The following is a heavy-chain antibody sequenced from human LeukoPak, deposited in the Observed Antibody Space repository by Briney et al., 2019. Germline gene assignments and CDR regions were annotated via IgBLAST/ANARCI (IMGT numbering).Heavy chain of an antibody. D-gene: IGHD5-24*01. Sequence: SVKVSCKASGYTFTGYYMHWVRQAPGQGLEWMGGIIPIFGTANYAQKFQGRVTITTDESTSTAYMELSSLRSEDTAVYYCARAVEMATIDYYYYYMDVWGKGTTVTVSS. CDR2: IIPIFGTA. CDR3: ARAVEMATIDYYYYYMDV. CDR1: GYTFTGYY. J-gene: IGHJ6*03. V-gene: IGHV1-69*05.